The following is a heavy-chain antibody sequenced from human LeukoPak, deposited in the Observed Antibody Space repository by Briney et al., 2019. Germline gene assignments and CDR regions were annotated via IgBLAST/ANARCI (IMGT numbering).Heavy chain of an antibody. Sequence: GGSLRLSCAASGFTLSSLWMSWVRQAPGKGLEWVANIKEDGSEKYYVDSVKGRFTISRDNAKNLLYLQMNSLRAEDTAVYFCARIAAAGFDFWGQGTAVTVSS. D-gene: IGHD6-13*01. V-gene: IGHV3-7*01. CDR3: ARIAAAGFDF. CDR2: IKEDGSEK. J-gene: IGHJ4*02. CDR1: GFTLSSLW.